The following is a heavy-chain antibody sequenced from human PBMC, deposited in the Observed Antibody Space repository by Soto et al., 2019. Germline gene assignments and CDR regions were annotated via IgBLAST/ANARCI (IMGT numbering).Heavy chain of an antibody. CDR2: INPNSGGT. D-gene: IGHD1-1*01. CDR1: GYTFTAYY. Sequence: ASVKVSCKASGYTFTAYYMHWVRQAPGQGLEWMGWINPNSGGTNYAQKFQGRVTMTRDTAIRTAYMELSRLRFDDTAVYYCARQGDGYNTLDYWGQGTLVTVYS. V-gene: IGHV1-2*02. J-gene: IGHJ4*02. CDR3: ARQGDGYNTLDY.